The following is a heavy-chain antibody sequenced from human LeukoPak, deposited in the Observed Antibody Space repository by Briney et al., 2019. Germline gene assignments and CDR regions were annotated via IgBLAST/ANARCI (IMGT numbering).Heavy chain of an antibody. V-gene: IGHV3-33*08. CDR2: IWYDGTNI. D-gene: IGHD6-19*01. Sequence: GGSLRLSCAASGFTFSSYAMHWVRQTPGKGLEWLAVIWYDGTNIYYTDSVKGRFTTSRDNSKNTLYLQMNSLRGEDTAVYYCARAQWLAPFDYWGQGTLVTVSS. CDR1: GFTFSSYA. J-gene: IGHJ4*02. CDR3: ARAQWLAPFDY.